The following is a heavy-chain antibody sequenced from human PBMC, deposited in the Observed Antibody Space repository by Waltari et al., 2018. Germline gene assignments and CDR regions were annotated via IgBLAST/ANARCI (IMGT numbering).Heavy chain of an antibody. CDR1: GYTFTGYY. CDR3: ARDRGYFYESSGYYSLND. D-gene: IGHD3-22*01. J-gene: IGHJ4*02. CDR2: INHNSGGT. V-gene: IGHV1-2*04. Sequence: QVQLVQSGAELKEPGASVKVSCKASGYTFTGYYMPWGRRDPGQGLEWMGWINHNSGGTNYAQKFEGWVTMTRDTSINTAYMELTRLTSDDTAVYYCARDRGYFYESSGYYSLNDWGQGTLVTVSS.